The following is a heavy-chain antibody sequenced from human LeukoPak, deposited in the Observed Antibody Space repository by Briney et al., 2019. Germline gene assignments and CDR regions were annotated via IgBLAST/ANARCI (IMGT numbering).Heavy chain of an antibody. CDR3: TRFYDTNSLDY. V-gene: IGHV6-1*01. Sequence: SQTLSLTCAISGDSVSGSSVAWNWIRQSPSRGLEWLGRTYYRSKWLVDYAESLKGRITINADTSKNQLSLQLHSVTPEDTAIYYCTRFYDTNSLDYWGQGTLVTVSS. D-gene: IGHD4-4*01. J-gene: IGHJ4*02. CDR2: TYYRSKWLV. CDR1: GDSVSGSSVA.